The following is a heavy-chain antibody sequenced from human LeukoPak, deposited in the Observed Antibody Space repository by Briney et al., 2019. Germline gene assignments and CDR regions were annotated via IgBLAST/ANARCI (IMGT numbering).Heavy chain of an antibody. CDR2: ISSGGSTI. D-gene: IGHD2-15*01. J-gene: IGHJ4*02. CDR1: GFTFSSYW. V-gene: IGHV3-48*04. Sequence: GGSLRLSCAASGFTFSSYWMHWVRQAPGKGLEWVSYISSGGSTIYYADSVKGRFTISRDNAKSSLYLQMNSLRVEDTAVYYCARRKADDYWGQGTLVTVSS. CDR3: ARRKADDY.